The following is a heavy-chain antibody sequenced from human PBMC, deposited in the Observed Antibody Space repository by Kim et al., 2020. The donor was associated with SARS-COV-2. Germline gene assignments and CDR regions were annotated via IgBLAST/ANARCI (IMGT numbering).Heavy chain of an antibody. V-gene: IGHV3-23*01. CDR2: IGVGCST. D-gene: IGHD6-25*01. Sequence: GGSLRLSCTSSGFTFSNSGMSCVRQAPGKGKELVSAIGVGCSTFYPDSVRGRFIISRDNSENTLYLQMNSLRAEDTAIYYFVKERVGSGWGSSNEYWGQG. CDR3: VKERVGSGWGSSNEY. J-gene: IGHJ4*02. CDR1: GFTFSNSG.